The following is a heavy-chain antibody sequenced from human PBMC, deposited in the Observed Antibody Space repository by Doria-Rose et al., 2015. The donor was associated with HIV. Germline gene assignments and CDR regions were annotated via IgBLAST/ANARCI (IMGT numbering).Heavy chain of an antibody. CDR3: AKAPIIGPKYYFYMIF. J-gene: IGHJ6*03. CDR1: GFSFESYA. V-gene: IGHV3-9*01. Sequence: VQLQESGGGLVQPGRSLRLSCVGSGFSFESYAMHWVRPAPGKGLEWVAGISWDSGAKGNADSVEGRFTISRDNAKQSVYLEMRSLSPEDTAFYYCAKAPIIGPKYYFYMIFWGKGTSVTVSS. CDR2: ISWDSGAK.